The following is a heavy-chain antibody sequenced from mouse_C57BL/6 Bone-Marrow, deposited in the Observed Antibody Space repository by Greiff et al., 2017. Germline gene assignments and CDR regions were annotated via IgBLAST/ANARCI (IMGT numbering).Heavy chain of an antibody. J-gene: IGHJ4*01. D-gene: IGHD2-1*01. CDR2: ISSGSSTI. CDR3: AIYYGNYVYAMDY. V-gene: IGHV5-17*01. CDR1: GFTFSDYG. Sequence: EVKLVESGGGLVKPGGSLKLSCAASGFTFSDYGMHWVRQAPEKGLEWVAYISSGSSTIYYADTVKGRFTISRDNAKNTLFLQMTSLRSEDTAMYYCAIYYGNYVYAMDYWGQGTSVTVSS.